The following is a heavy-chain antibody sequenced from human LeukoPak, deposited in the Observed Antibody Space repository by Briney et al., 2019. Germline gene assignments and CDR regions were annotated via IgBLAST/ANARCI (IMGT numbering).Heavy chain of an antibody. V-gene: IGHV1-24*01. J-gene: IGHJ5*02. Sequence: GASLKVSCKVSGYTLSRLSIHWVRQTPGKRLEWMGGFDPEDGETIYAQRFQGRVTMTEDTSTDTAYMELSSLRSEDTAVYYCATGVGYCSGGTCQSWFDLWGQGTRVTVSS. CDR1: GYTLSRLS. CDR2: FDPEDGET. D-gene: IGHD2-15*01. CDR3: ATGVGYCSGGTCQSWFDL.